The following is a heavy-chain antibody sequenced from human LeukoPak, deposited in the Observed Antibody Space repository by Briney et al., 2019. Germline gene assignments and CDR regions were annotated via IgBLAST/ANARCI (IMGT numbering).Heavy chain of an antibody. J-gene: IGHJ4*02. CDR2: IYTSGST. CDR3: ARLPGLYNAIDY. Sequence: SETLSLTCTVSGGSISSGSYYWSWIRQPAGKGLEWIGRIYTSGSTYYNPSLKSRVTISVDRSKNQFSLKLSSVNAADTAVYYCARLPGLYNAIDYWGQGTLVTVSS. D-gene: IGHD3-16*02. CDR1: GGSISSGSYY. V-gene: IGHV4-61*02.